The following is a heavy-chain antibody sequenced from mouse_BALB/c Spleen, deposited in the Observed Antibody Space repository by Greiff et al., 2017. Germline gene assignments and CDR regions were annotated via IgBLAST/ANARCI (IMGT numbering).Heavy chain of an antibody. CDR2: ISSGGSYT. J-gene: IGHJ2*01. V-gene: IGHV5-6*02. CDR3: ARRLPPDY. Sequence: EVKLVESGGDLVKPGGSLKLSCAASGFTFSSYGMSWVRQTPDKRLEWVATISSGGSYTYYPDSVKGRFTISRDNAKNTLYLQMSSLKSEDTAMYYCARRLPPDYWGQGTTLTVSS. CDR1: GFTFSSYG. D-gene: IGHD1-1*01.